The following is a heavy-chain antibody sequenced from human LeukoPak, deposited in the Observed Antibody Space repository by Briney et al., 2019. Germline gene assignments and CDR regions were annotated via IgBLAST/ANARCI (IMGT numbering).Heavy chain of an antibody. V-gene: IGHV4-59*01. J-gene: IGHJ4*02. Sequence: PETLSLTCTVSGDSISTYYWNWIRQPPGKGLEWIGYIYHSGSTNYNPSLKSRVTISVDTSKNQFSLKLSSVTAADTAVYYCARAFSSSSFYFNYWGQGTLVTVSS. CDR2: IYHSGST. CDR1: GDSISTYY. CDR3: ARAFSSSSFYFNY. D-gene: IGHD6-6*01.